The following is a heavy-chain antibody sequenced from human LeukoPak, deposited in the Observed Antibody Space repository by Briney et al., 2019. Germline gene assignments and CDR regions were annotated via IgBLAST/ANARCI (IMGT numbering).Heavy chain of an antibody. V-gene: IGHV4-4*07. CDR2: IYTSGST. CDR1: GGSSTSYY. CDR3: ARGTPYITSYYLDY. J-gene: IGHJ4*02. Sequence: SETLSLTCSVAGGSSTSYYWTWIRQPAGKGLEWIGRIYTSGSTNYNPSLKSRVTMSVVTSKNQFSLKLSSVAAADTAVYYCARGTPYITSYYLDYWGQGTLVTVSS. D-gene: IGHD6-6*01.